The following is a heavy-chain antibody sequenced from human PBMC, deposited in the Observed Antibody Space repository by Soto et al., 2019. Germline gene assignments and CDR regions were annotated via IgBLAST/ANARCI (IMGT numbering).Heavy chain of an antibody. D-gene: IGHD1-26*01. CDR2: IYFDGITT. J-gene: IGHJ4*02. CDR3: ARGGAMGVDY. Sequence: VGSLRLSCTASGFTFNTHWMHWVRQAPGKGLVWVSRIYFDGITTNYADSVKGRLTVSRDNAKNTVYLHVNTLRDEDTAVYYCARGGAMGVDYWGPGTMVTVYS. V-gene: IGHV3-74*01. CDR1: GFTFNTHW.